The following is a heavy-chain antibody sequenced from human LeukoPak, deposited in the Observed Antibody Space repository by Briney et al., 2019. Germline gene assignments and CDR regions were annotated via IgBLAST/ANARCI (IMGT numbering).Heavy chain of an antibody. CDR1: GFTFSSYE. J-gene: IGHJ4*02. V-gene: IGHV3-23*01. Sequence: GGSLRLSCAASGFTFSSYEMNWVRQAPGKGLEWVSAISGSGGSTYYADSVKGRFTISRDNSKNTLYLQMNSLRAEDTAVYYCAKDTLRYFDWLLGIVDYWGQGTLVTVSS. D-gene: IGHD3-9*01. CDR2: ISGSGGST. CDR3: AKDTLRYFDWLLGIVDY.